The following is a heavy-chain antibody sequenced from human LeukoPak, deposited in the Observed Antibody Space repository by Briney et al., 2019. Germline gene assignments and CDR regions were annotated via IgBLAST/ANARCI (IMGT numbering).Heavy chain of an antibody. V-gene: IGHV1-24*01. CDR2: FDPEDGET. Sequence: GGSLRLSCAASGFTFSNYWMNWVRQAPGKGLEWMGGFDPEDGETIYAQKFQGRVTMTEDTTTDTAYMELSSLRSEDTAVYYCATLKRGYSYIFDYWGQGTLVTVSS. J-gene: IGHJ4*02. CDR3: ATLKRGYSYIFDY. D-gene: IGHD5-18*01. CDR1: GFTFSNYW.